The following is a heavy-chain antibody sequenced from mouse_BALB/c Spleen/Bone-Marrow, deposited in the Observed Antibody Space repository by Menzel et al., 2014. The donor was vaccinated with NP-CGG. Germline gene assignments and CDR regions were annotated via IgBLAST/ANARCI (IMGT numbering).Heavy chain of an antibody. CDR3: AREGGLRRGDYYAMDY. CDR1: GYTFTAYV. Sequence: EVQLQQSGPELVKPGASVKMSCKASGYTFTAYVMHWVQQKPGQGLEWIGYINPYNDGTKYNEKFKGKATLTSDKSSSTAYMELSSLTSKDSAVYYCAREGGLRRGDYYAMDYWGQGTSVTVSS. V-gene: IGHV1-14*01. D-gene: IGHD2-4*01. J-gene: IGHJ4*01. CDR2: INPYNDGT.